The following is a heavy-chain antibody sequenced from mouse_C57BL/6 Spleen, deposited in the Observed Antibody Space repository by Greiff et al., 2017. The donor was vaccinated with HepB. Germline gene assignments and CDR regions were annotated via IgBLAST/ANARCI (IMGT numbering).Heavy chain of an antibody. Sequence: VHVKQSVAELVRPGASVKLSCTASGFNIKNTYMHWVKQRPEQGLEWIGRIVPANGNTKYAPKFQGKATITADKSTNTAYLHLSSLTSGDTAIYSGAHAPYCYGYYYAIDYWGQGTSVTVSS. CDR2: IVPANGNT. J-gene: IGHJ4*01. CDR1: GFNIKNTY. D-gene: IGHD1-1*01. CDR3: AHAPYCYGYYYAIDY. V-gene: IGHV14-3*01.